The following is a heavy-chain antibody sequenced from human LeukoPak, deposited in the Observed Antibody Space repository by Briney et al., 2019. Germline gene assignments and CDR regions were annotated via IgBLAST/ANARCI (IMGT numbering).Heavy chain of an antibody. Sequence: VQPGGSLRLSCAASGFTFSNYAMSWVRQAPGKGLEWVSAISGSGGSTYHADSVKGRFTISRDNAKNSLYLRMNSLRAEDTAVYYCASGAYGDGGYWGQGTLVTVSS. CDR2: ISGSGGST. V-gene: IGHV3-23*01. J-gene: IGHJ4*02. CDR1: GFTFSNYA. D-gene: IGHD4-17*01. CDR3: ASGAYGDGGY.